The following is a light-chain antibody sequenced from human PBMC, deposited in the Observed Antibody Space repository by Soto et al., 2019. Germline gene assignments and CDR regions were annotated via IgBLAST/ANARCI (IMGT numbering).Light chain of an antibody. CDR2: GAS. J-gene: IGKJ3*01. CDR1: QSVGGNF. Sequence: EVVLTQSPGTLSLSPGERATLSCRASQSVGGNFLAWYQQKPGQAPRLLIYGASTRAAGIPDRFSGSGSGTDFTLTISRLEPEDFAVYYCQQYFTPLFTFGPGTKVDI. V-gene: IGKV3-20*01. CDR3: QQYFTPLFT.